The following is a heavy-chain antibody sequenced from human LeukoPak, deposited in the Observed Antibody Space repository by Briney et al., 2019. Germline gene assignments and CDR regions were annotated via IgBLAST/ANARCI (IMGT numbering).Heavy chain of an antibody. Sequence: ASVKVSCKASGYIFTSYGISWVRQAPGQGLEWMGWISAYNGNTNYAQKLQGRVTMTTDTSTSTAYMELRSLRSDDTAVYYCARQGAAAGTNYYYYMDVWGKGTTVTVSS. D-gene: IGHD6-13*01. V-gene: IGHV1-18*01. CDR1: GYIFTSYG. CDR3: ARQGAAAGTNYYYYMDV. CDR2: ISAYNGNT. J-gene: IGHJ6*03.